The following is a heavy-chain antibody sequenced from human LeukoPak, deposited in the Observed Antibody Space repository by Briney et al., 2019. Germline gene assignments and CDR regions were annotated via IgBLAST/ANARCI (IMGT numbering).Heavy chain of an antibody. V-gene: IGHV3-30*04. CDR3: ARPSGSVTIFGVVDYFDY. J-gene: IGHJ4*02. CDR1: GFTFTNYG. CDR2: IAYDGSNE. D-gene: IGHD3-3*01. Sequence: GGSLILSCVVSGFTFTNYGMHWVRQAPGKGLDWVACIAYDGSNENYAESVKGRFTISRDNSKNTLYLQLNRLRAEDTDVYYCARPSGSVTIFGVVDYFDYWGQGSLVTVSS.